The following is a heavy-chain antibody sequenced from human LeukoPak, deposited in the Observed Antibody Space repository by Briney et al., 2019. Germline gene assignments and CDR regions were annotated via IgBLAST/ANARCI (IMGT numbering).Heavy chain of an antibody. D-gene: IGHD6-19*01. CDR3: AKDARRSSGWYFFDH. V-gene: IGHV3-23*01. Sequence: GGSLRLSCVPSGFTFSNLAMGWVRQAPGKGLEWVSVISDSGGTTYYADSVKGRFTIPRDNSRNTLYLQMNSLRVEDTAVYYCAKDARRSSGWYFFDHWGQGTLVTVSS. CDR1: GFTFSNLA. CDR2: ISDSGGTT. J-gene: IGHJ4*02.